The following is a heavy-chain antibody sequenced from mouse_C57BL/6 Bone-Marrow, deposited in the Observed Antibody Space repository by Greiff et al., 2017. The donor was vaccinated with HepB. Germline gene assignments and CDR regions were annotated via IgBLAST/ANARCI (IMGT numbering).Heavy chain of an antibody. J-gene: IGHJ4*01. CDR1: GYTFTSYW. CDR3: ARDGDYYGSSFHYYAMDY. CDR2: IHPNSGST. D-gene: IGHD1-1*01. V-gene: IGHV1-64*01. Sequence: QVQLQQPGAELVKPGASVKLSCKASGYTFTSYWMHWVKQRPGQGLERIGMIHPNSGSTNYNEKFKSKATLTVDKSSSTAYMQLSSLTSEDSAVYYCARDGDYYGSSFHYYAMDYWGQGTSVTVSS.